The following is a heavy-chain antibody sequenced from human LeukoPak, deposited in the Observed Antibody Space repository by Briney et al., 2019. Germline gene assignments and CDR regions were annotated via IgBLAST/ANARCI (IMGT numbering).Heavy chain of an antibody. V-gene: IGHV3-33*06. D-gene: IGHD2-2*01. Sequence: GRSLRLSCAASGFTFSSYGMHWVRQAPGKGLEWVAVIWYDGSNKYYADSVKGRFTISRDNSKNTLYLQMNSLRAEDTAMYYCAKGSGVVVVPAATAPDVWGKGTTVTVSS. CDR3: AKGSGVVVVPAATAPDV. CDR2: IWYDGSNK. J-gene: IGHJ6*04. CDR1: GFTFSSYG.